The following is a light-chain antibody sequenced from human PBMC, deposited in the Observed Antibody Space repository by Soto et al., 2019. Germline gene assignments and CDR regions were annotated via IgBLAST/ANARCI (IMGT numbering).Light chain of an antibody. CDR3: QQYNSYPWT. V-gene: IGKV1-5*01. J-gene: IGKJ1*01. Sequence: DIQMTQSPCTLSASVGGRVTITCRASQSISSWLAWYQQKPGKAPKLLIYDASSLESGVPSRFSGSGSGTEFTLTITSLQPDDFATYYCQQYNSYPWTFGQGTKVDIK. CDR2: DAS. CDR1: QSISSW.